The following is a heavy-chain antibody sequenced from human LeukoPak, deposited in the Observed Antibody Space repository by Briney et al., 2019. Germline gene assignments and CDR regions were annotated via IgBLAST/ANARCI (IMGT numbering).Heavy chain of an antibody. CDR3: ARVGDGYNRLDY. CDR1: GFTFDDYA. Sequence: GGSLGLSCAASGFTFDDYAMHWVRQAPGKGLEWVSVIYSGGSTYYADSVKGRFTISRDNSKNTLYLQMNSLRAEDTAVYYCARVGDGYNRLDYWGQGTLVTVSS. CDR2: IYSGGST. D-gene: IGHD5-24*01. J-gene: IGHJ4*02. V-gene: IGHV3-53*01.